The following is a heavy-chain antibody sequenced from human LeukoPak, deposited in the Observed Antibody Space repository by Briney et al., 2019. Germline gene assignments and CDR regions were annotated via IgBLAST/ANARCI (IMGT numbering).Heavy chain of an antibody. D-gene: IGHD3-10*01. CDR1: GGTFSSYA. CDR2: IIPILGIA. V-gene: IGHV1-69*04. Sequence: ASVKVSCKASGGTFSSYAISWVRQAPGQGLEWMGRIIPILGIANYAQKFQGRVTITADKSTSTAYMEPSSLRSEDTAVYYCARDRHVPDRYGSGSYFDYWGQGTLVTVSS. CDR3: ARDRHVPDRYGSGSYFDY. J-gene: IGHJ4*02.